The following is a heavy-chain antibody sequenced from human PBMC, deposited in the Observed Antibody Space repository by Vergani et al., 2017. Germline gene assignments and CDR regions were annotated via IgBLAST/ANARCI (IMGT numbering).Heavy chain of an antibody. CDR1: EYSFGNYW. V-gene: IGHV1-18*01. CDR3: ARDLYDSSGYYYDLGYAFDI. D-gene: IGHD3-22*01. Sequence: VELVQSGPEMRKPGESLKIPCKGSEYSFGNYWIGWVRQAPGQGLEGMGWISAYNGNTNYAQKLQGRVTMTTDTSTSTAYMELRSLRSDDTAVYYCARDLYDSSGYYYDLGYAFDIWGQGTMVTVSS. CDR2: ISAYNGNT. J-gene: IGHJ3*02.